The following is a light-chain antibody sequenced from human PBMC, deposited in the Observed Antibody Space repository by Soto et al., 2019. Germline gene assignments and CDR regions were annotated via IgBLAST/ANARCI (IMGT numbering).Light chain of an antibody. CDR2: GAS. V-gene: IGKV1-17*03. J-gene: IGKJ2*01. CDR3: LQHNSYPYT. CDR1: QGITNY. Sequence: DIQMTQSPSAMSASVGDRVTITCRASQGITNYLAWFQQKPGKVPKRLIYGASDLQSGVPSRFSGSGSGTEFTLTMTSLQPEDFATYYCLQHNSYPYTFGQGTKLEIK.